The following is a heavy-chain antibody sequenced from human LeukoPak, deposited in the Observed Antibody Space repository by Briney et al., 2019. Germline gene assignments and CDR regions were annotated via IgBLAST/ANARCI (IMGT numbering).Heavy chain of an antibody. CDR3: AKLMSGGGTTFDY. V-gene: IGHV3-66*03. CDR2: ISGSGIHT. CDR1: GFTVSSNY. J-gene: IGHJ4*02. D-gene: IGHD1-7*01. Sequence: GGSLRLSCAASGFTVSSNYMSWVRQAPGKGLEWVSGISGSGIHTYYPDSMKGRFTISRDNSKNTLFLQMNSLRAEDTAVYYCAKLMSGGGTTFDYWGQGTLVTASS.